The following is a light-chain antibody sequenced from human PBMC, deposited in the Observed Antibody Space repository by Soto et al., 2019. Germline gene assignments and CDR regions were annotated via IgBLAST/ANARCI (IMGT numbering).Light chain of an antibody. CDR2: EVS. Sequence: QSALTQPACVSGSPGQSITISCTGTSSDVGGYNYVSWYQQHPGKAPKLMIYEVSNRPSGVSNRFSGSKSGNTASLTISGLQAEDEDDYYCSSYTSSSTLVFGTGTKVTVL. J-gene: IGLJ1*01. CDR1: SSDVGGYNY. CDR3: SSYTSSSTLV. V-gene: IGLV2-14*01.